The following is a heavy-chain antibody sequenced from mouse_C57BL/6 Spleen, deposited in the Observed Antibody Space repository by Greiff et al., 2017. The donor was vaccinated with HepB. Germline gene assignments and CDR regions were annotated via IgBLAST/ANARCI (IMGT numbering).Heavy chain of an antibody. CDR3: ARSYDGYPFAY. CDR1: GFTFSSYA. J-gene: IGHJ3*01. Sequence: EVTLVESGGGLVKPGGSLKLSCAASGFTFSSYAMSWVRQTPEKRLEWVATISDGGSYTYYPDNVKGRFTISRDNAKNNQYLQMSHLKSEDTAMYYWARSYDGYPFAYWGQGTLVTVSA. V-gene: IGHV5-4*03. D-gene: IGHD2-3*01. CDR2: ISDGGSYT.